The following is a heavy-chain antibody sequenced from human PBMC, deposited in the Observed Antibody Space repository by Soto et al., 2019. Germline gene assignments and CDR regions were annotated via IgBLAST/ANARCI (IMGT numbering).Heavy chain of an antibody. CDR3: ARGGDNSPWYYSL. D-gene: IGHD3-10*01. CDR2: IFYNGRT. Sequence: PSETLSLTCTISGGSISSPYWTRIRQPPGKGLEWIGYIFYNGRTNYNPSLESRVTISVDTSKNQLSLKLGSVTAADTAVYYCARGGDNSPWYYSLWGQGTLVTVSS. V-gene: IGHV4-59*11. CDR1: GGSISSPY. J-gene: IGHJ4*02.